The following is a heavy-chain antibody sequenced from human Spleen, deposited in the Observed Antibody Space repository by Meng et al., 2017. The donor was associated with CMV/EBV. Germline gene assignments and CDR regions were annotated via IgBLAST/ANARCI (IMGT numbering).Heavy chain of an antibody. CDR3: AKIIQEGARFDP. D-gene: IGHD1-26*01. CDR2: IYSGGSST. J-gene: IGHJ5*02. V-gene: IGHV3-23*03. Sequence: GESLKISCAASGFTFSSYAMSWVRRAPGKGLEWVSVIYSGGSSTYYADSVKGRFTISRDNSKNPLYLQMNSLRAEDTAVYSFAKIIQEGARFDPWGQGTLVTVSS. CDR1: GFTFSSYA.